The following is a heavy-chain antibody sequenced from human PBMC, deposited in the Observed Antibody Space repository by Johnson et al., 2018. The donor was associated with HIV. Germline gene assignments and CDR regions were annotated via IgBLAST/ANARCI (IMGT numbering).Heavy chain of an antibody. Sequence: QVQLVESGGGVVQPGRSLRLSCAASEFTFSSYGMHWVRQAPGKGLEWVEVTSYDGSNKYYADSVKGRFTISRDNSKNTLYLQMNSLRAEDTAVYYCAKGGYNWKFDGFDIWGQGTMVTVSS. V-gene: IGHV3-30*18. J-gene: IGHJ3*02. D-gene: IGHD1-20*01. CDR3: AKGGYNWKFDGFDI. CDR2: TSYDGSNK. CDR1: EFTFSSYG.